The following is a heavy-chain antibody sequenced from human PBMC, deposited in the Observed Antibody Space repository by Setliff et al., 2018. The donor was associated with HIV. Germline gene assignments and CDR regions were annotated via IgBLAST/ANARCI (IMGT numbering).Heavy chain of an antibody. Sequence: PSETLSLTCAISGGSISSSNWWNWVRQPPGKGLEWIGQIYHSGGTYYNPSLKSRVTMSVDTSKEQFSLKLSSVTAADTAMYYCALGSSGYPFDHWGQGTLVTVSS. CDR2: IYHSGGT. D-gene: IGHD3-22*01. CDR1: GGSISSSNW. V-gene: IGHV4-4*02. J-gene: IGHJ4*02. CDR3: ALGSSGYPFDH.